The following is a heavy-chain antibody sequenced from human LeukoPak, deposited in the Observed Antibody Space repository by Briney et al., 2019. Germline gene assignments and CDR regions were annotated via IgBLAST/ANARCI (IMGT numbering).Heavy chain of an antibody. CDR1: GGTFSSYA. CDR2: IIPIFGTA. J-gene: IGHJ4*02. Sequence: ASVKVSCEASGGTFSSYAISWVRQAPGQGLEWMGGIIPIFGTANYAQKFQGRVTITTDESTSTAYMELSSLRSEDTAVYYCARDQGPRYFDWLDYWGQGTLVTVSS. D-gene: IGHD3-9*01. V-gene: IGHV1-69*05. CDR3: ARDQGPRYFDWLDY.